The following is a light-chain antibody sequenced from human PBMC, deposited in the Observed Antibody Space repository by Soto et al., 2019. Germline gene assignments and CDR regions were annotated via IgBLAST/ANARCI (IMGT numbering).Light chain of an antibody. CDR3: QQSDSFPRT. V-gene: IGKV1D-12*01. CDR2: HAS. J-gene: IGKJ3*01. CDR1: QGIRNW. Sequence: DIQMTQSPSSVSASVGDRVTITCRASQGIRNWLAWYQRKPGKAPKLLIYHASSLKSGVPSRFSGSGFGTDFTLTISSLQPEDFATYYCQQSDSFPRTFGPGTTVDIK.